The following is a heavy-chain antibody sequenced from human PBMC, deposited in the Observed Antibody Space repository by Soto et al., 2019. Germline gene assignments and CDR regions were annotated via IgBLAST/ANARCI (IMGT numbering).Heavy chain of an antibody. CDR3: ARGIFGSGTANDY. D-gene: IGHD3-10*01. CDR2: INGDGSGT. J-gene: IGHJ4*02. Sequence: EVQLVESGGGLVQPGGSLRLSCAASGFTLSGSWMHWVRQAPGKGLVWVSRINGDGSGTSYADFGKGRFTISRDDAKNPMFLQMNGLRAEDTAVYYCARGIFGSGTANDYWGQGTLGTVS. CDR1: GFTLSGSW. V-gene: IGHV3-74*01.